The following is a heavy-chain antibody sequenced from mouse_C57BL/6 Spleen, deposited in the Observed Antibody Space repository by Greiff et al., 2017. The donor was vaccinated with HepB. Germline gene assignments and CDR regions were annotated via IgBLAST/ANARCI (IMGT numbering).Heavy chain of an antibody. CDR1: GYSITSGYY. V-gene: IGHV3-6*01. CDR2: ISYDGSN. D-gene: IGHD1-1*01. CDR3: AREGYGSSYGFAY. J-gene: IGHJ3*01. Sequence: EVQLVESGPGLVKPSQSLSLTCSVTGYSITSGYYWNWIRQFPGNKLEWMGYISYDGSNNYNPSLRNRISIIRDTSKNQFFLTLDSVTTEDKGACYCAREGYGSSYGFAYWGQGTLVTVSA.